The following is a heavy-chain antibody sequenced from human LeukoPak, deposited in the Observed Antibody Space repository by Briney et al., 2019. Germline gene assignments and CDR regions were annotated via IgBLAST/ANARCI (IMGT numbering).Heavy chain of an antibody. V-gene: IGHV1-3*01. CDR3: AREVVPAAMSGDRSDYYYYYGMDV. CDR2: INAGNGNT. CDR1: GYTFTSYA. Sequence: GASVKVSCKASGYTFTSYAMHWVRQAPGQRLEWMGWINAGNGNTKYSQKFQGRVTITRDTSASTAYMELSSLRSEDTAVYYCAREVVPAAMSGDRSDYYYYYGMDVWGQGTTVTVSS. J-gene: IGHJ6*02. D-gene: IGHD2-2*01.